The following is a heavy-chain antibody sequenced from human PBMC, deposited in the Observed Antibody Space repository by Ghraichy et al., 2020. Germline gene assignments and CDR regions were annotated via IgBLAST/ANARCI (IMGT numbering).Heavy chain of an antibody. Sequence: SETLSLTCAVYGGSFSGYYWSWIRQPPGKGLEWIGEINHSGSTNYNPSLKSRVTISVDTSKNQFSLKLSSVTAADTAVYYCTRGPFYYYYGMDVWGQGTTVTVSS. CDR2: INHSGST. CDR3: TRGPFYYYYGMDV. V-gene: IGHV4-34*01. J-gene: IGHJ6*02. CDR1: GGSFSGYY.